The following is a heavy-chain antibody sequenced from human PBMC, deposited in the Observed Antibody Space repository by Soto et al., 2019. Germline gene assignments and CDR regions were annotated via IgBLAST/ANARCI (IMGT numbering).Heavy chain of an antibody. CDR1: EGALSSYA. V-gene: IGHV3-23*01. D-gene: IGHD1-26*01. CDR3: AKDFSGALPPYGMDV. CDR2: ISGRGGST. J-gene: IGHJ6*02. Sequence: PGGPRRRSSAGSEGALSSYAVRGLSQTPDKGLEWVSDISGRGGSTYYADSVKGRFTISRDNSKNTLYLQMSSLRAEDTAVFYCAKDFSGALPPYGMDVWGQGTTVSVAS.